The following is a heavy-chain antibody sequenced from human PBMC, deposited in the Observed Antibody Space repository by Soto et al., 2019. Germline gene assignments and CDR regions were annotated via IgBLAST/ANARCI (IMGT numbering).Heavy chain of an antibody. CDR3: ARDWWRQWLESYYFDY. Sequence: GGSLRLSCAASGFTFSSYAMHWVRQAPGKGLEWVAVISYDGSNKYYADSVKGRFTISRDNSKNTLYLQMNSLRAEDTAVYYCARDWWRQWLESYYFDYWGQGTLVTVSS. CDR1: GFTFSSYA. V-gene: IGHV3-30-3*01. CDR2: ISYDGSNK. J-gene: IGHJ4*02. D-gene: IGHD6-19*01.